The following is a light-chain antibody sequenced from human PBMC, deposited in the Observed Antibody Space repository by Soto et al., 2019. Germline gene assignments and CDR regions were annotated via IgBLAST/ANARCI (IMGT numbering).Light chain of an antibody. J-gene: IGLJ1*01. CDR3: SSYTSSRLYV. V-gene: IGLV2-14*03. Sequence: QSVLTQPASVSGSPGQSIIISCTGTSSDVGGYDYVSWYQHHPGKAPKLMIYDVSNRPSGVSNRFSGSKSGNTASLTISGLQAEDEADYYCSSYTSSRLYVFGPGTKVTVL. CDR2: DVS. CDR1: SSDVGGYDY.